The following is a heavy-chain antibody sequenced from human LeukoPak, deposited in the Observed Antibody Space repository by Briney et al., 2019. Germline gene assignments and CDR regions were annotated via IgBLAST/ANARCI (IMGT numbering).Heavy chain of an antibody. D-gene: IGHD2/OR15-2a*01. CDR3: ARDRGYFYDQLDY. J-gene: IGHJ4*02. CDR2: ISVSGGVR. V-gene: IGHV3-48*02. Sequence: GGSLRPSGVASGYPFSSYSMNWIRQAPGKGREWVSYISVSGGVRSYADSVKGRFTISRDDARNSLYLQMNSLKDEDTAVYYCARDRGYFYDQLDYWGQGTLVTVSS. CDR1: GYPFSSYS.